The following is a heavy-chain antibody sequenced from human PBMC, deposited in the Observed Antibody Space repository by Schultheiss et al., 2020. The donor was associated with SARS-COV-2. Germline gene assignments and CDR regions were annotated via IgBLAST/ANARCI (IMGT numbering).Heavy chain of an antibody. CDR2: IYYSGST. CDR3: ARVRVNSLFGYYYYMDV. CDR1: GGSFSDYY. D-gene: IGHD2-21*01. V-gene: IGHV4-34*01. J-gene: IGHJ6*03. Sequence: SETLSLTCAVYGGSFSDYYWNWIRQPPGKGLEWIGSIYYSGSTYYNPSLKSRVTMSVDTSKNQFSLKLSSVTAADTAVYYCARVRVNSLFGYYYYMDVWGKGTTVTVSS.